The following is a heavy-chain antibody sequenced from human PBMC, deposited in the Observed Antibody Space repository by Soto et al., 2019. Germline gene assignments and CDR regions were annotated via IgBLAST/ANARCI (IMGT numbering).Heavy chain of an antibody. CDR3: ARDRAHFYESSGRLDL. J-gene: IGHJ4*02. CDR1: GDSMNNGDYF. CDR2: ISYSGST. V-gene: IGHV4-30-4*01. D-gene: IGHD3-22*01. Sequence: SETLSLTCSVSGDSMNNGDYFWTWIRQTPGKGLQWIGYISYSGSTFYNPSLKTRLAMSVDTSKNPFSVSLRSVTAADTAVYYCARDRAHFYESSGRLDLWGQGMLVTVSS.